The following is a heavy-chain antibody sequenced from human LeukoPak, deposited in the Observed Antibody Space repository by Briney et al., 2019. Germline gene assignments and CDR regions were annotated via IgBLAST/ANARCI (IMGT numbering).Heavy chain of an antibody. Sequence: PGGSLRLSCAASGFAFSNAWMNWVRQGPGKGLEWVARIKSKTDRGTRDYAAPVKGRFTISRDDSENTLYLQMNSLRTEDTAVYYCARPETQYSSGLDGFDIWGQGTMVTVSS. CDR3: ARPETQYSSGLDGFDI. CDR2: IKSKTDRGTR. V-gene: IGHV3-15*05. J-gene: IGHJ3*02. D-gene: IGHD6-19*01. CDR1: GFAFSNAW.